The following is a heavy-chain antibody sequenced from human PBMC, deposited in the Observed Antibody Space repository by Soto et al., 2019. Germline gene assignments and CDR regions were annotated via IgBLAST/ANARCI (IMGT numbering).Heavy chain of an antibody. CDR1: GGTFSSYA. CDR2: IIPIFGTA. D-gene: IGHD4-4*01. J-gene: IGHJ6*02. CDR3: ARGSYSNPYYYYYGMDV. Sequence: ASVKVSCKASGGTFSSYAISRVRQAPGQGLEWMGGIIPIFGTANYAQKFQGRVTITADESTSTAYMELSSLRSEDTAVYYCARGSYSNPYYYYYGMDVWGQGTTVTVSS. V-gene: IGHV1-69*13.